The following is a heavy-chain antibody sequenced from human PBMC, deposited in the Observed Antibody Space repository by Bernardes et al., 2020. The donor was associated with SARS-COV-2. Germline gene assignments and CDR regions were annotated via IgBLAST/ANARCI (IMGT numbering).Heavy chain of an antibody. V-gene: IGHV3-33*01. CDR1: GFTFSSYG. J-gene: IGHJ5*02. CDR2: IWYDGSNK. Sequence: GGSLRLSCAASGFTFSSYGMHWVRQAPGKGLEWVAVIWYDGSNKYYADSVKGRFTISRDNSKNTLYLQMNSLRAEDTAVYYCARGLYADSSSWGIPNWFDPWGQGTLVTVSS. CDR3: ARGLYADSSSWGIPNWFDP. D-gene: IGHD6-13*01.